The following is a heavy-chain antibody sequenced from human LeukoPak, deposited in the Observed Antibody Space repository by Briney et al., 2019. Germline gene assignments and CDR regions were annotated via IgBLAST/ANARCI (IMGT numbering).Heavy chain of an antibody. J-gene: IGHJ5*02. V-gene: IGHV4-4*07. D-gene: IGHD2-2*01. CDR3: ARDFSYVPAAIGVIWFDP. CDR2: IYTSGST. Sequence: PSETLSLTCTVSGGSISSYYWSWIRQPAGKGLEWIGRIYTSGSTNYNPSLKSRVTMSVDTSKNQFSLKLSSVTAADTAVYYCARDFSYVPAAIGVIWFDPWGQGTLVTVSS. CDR1: GGSISSYY.